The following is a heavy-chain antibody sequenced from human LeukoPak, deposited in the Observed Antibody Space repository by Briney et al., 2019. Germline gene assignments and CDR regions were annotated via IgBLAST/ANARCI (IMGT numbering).Heavy chain of an antibody. J-gene: IGHJ4*02. CDR2: ISSSSSYI. V-gene: IGHV3-21*01. D-gene: IGHD5-24*01. Sequence: GGSLRLSCAASGFTFSSYSMDWARQAPGKGLEWVSSISSSSSYIYYADSVKGRFTISRDNAKNSLYLQMNSLRAEDTAVYYCARAAGEMATIRYWGQGTLVTVSS. CDR3: ARAAGEMATIRY. CDR1: GFTFSSYS.